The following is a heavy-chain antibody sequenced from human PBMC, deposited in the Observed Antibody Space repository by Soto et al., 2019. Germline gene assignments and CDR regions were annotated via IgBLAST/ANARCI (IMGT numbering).Heavy chain of an antibody. CDR3: TRQWLLWGPFDY. D-gene: IGHD3-3*01. CDR1: GFTFSDYW. Sequence: PGESLMISCAASGFTFSDYWMHWVRQLPGKGLEWVSRINSDGTSTRYADSVRGRFTISRDDSMNTAYLQMNSLKTEDTAVYFCTRQWLLWGPFDYWGQGTPVTVSS. J-gene: IGHJ4*02. V-gene: IGHV3-74*01. CDR2: INSDGTST.